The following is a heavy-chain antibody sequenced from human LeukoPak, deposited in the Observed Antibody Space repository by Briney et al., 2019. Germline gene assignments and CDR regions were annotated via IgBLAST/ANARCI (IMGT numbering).Heavy chain of an antibody. Sequence: PGGSLRLSCAASGFTFDDYGMSWVRQAPGKGLEWVAVISYDGSNKYYADSVKGRFTISRDNSKNTLYLQMNSLRAEDTAVYYCATDYYGSGSYYGPYYYYGMDVWGQGTTVTVSS. V-gene: IGHV3-30*03. D-gene: IGHD3-10*01. CDR2: ISYDGSNK. CDR1: GFTFDDYG. CDR3: ATDYYGSGSYYGPYYYYGMDV. J-gene: IGHJ6*02.